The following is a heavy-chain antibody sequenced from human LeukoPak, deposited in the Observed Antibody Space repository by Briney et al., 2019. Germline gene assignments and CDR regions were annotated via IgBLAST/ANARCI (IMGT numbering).Heavy chain of an antibody. J-gene: IGHJ4*02. CDR1: GFSLSDYG. CDR3: AGDKTTGGWYEIAY. D-gene: IGHD6-19*01. CDR2: ISNEGGT. Sequence: GGSLRLSCAVSGFSLSDYGIHWVRQAPGKGLESVSVISNEGGTYYADSVKGRFTISRDNSKNTVYLQMNSLRAEDTAVYYCAGDKTTGGWYEIAYWGQGTLVTVSS. V-gene: IGHV3-53*01.